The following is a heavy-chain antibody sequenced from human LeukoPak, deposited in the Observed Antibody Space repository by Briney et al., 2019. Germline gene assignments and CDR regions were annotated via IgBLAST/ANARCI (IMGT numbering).Heavy chain of an antibody. D-gene: IGHD6-13*01. CDR1: GGSISSRNYY. J-gene: IGHJ4*02. CDR2: IYHTGSA. V-gene: IGHV4-39*01. CDR3: VCGDRDASTSYTSSWSTLPYFDY. Sequence: PSETLSLTCTVSGGSISSRNYYWGWIRQPPGKGLEWIGNIYHTGSAYYNPSLKSRVTISVDTSKNQFSLKLSSVTAADTATYYCVCGDRDASTSYTSSWSTLPYFDYWGQGTLVTVSS.